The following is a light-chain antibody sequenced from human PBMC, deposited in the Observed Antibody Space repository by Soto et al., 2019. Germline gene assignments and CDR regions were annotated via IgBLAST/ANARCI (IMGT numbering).Light chain of an antibody. J-gene: IGLJ2*01. CDR2: KDT. CDR1: ELPKQF. Sequence: SYELTQTPSVSVSPGQTATITCSGDELPKQFVFWYQQKPGQAPVLVIQKDTERPSGIPERFSGSTSGTLVTLTISGVQAEDEDDYYCQSADNSGVVFGGGTKLTVL. CDR3: QSADNSGVV. V-gene: IGLV3-25*02.